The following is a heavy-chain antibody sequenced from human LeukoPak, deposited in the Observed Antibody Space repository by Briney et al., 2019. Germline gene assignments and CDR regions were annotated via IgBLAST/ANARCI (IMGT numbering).Heavy chain of an antibody. CDR3: ARPLYYSSWYFDP. V-gene: IGHV3-30*03. CDR2: ISYDGSNK. Sequence: GGSLRLSCAASGLTFSSYGMHWVRQAPGKGLEWVAVISYDGSNKYYADSVKGRFTISRDNAKNTLYLQMNSLRAEDTAVYYCARPLYYSSWYFDPWGQGTLVTVSS. CDR1: GLTFSSYG. D-gene: IGHD6-13*01. J-gene: IGHJ5*02.